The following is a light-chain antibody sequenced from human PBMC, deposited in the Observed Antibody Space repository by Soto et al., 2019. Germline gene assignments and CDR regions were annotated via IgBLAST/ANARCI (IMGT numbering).Light chain of an antibody. CDR3: CSDTASDIWV. Sequence: QSALTQPRSVSGSPGQSVTISCTGTNSDVGGYNFVSWYQQLPGKAPKLMISAVSQRPSGVPDRFSGSKSGNTASLTISGLQADDEADYFCCSDTASDIWVCGGGTTVTVL. CDR2: AVS. CDR1: NSDVGGYNF. V-gene: IGLV2-11*01. J-gene: IGLJ3*02.